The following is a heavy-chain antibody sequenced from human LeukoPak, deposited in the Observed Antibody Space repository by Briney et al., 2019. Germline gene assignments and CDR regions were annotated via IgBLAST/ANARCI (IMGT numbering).Heavy chain of an antibody. CDR2: FHPILDTT. D-gene: IGHD5-18*01. CDR3: ARVGKDSPMVGGGYIHYYYMDV. J-gene: IGHJ6*03. V-gene: IGHV1-69*06. CDR1: GGTFGTYA. Sequence: SVKVSCEASGGTFGTYAITWVRQAPGQGLEWMGWFHPILDTTRYAQQFQDRVSIIADTSTNTAFLELSSLTFDDTAIYYCARVGKDSPMVGGGYIHYYYMDVWGKGTAVTVSS.